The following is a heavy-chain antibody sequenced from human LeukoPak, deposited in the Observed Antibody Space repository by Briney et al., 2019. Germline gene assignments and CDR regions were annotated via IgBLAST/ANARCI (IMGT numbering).Heavy chain of an antibody. V-gene: IGHV4-38-2*02. CDR1: GSGYSISGGFY. Sequence: SETLSLTCTVSGSGYSISGGFYWGWIRQPPGKGLEWIGSIYHTGSTYYNPSLKSRATISVDTSKNQFSLKLKFVTAADTAVYYCAGQFDSSGSYSDWGQGTLVTVSS. CDR2: IYHTGST. D-gene: IGHD3-22*01. CDR3: AGQFDSSGSYSD. J-gene: IGHJ4*02.